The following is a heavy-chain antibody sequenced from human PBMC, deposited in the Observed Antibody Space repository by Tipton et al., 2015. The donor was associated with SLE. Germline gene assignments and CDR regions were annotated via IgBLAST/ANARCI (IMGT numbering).Heavy chain of an antibody. J-gene: IGHJ5*02. D-gene: IGHD4-23*01. CDR2: IYYSGST. Sequence: TLSLTCTVSGGSISSYYWSWIRQPPGKGLEWIGYIYYSGSTNYNPFLKSRVTISVDTSKNQFSLKLSSVTAADTAVYYCARTFPYGGFDPWGQGTLVTVSS. CDR3: ARTFPYGGFDP. V-gene: IGHV4-59*01. CDR1: GGSISSYY.